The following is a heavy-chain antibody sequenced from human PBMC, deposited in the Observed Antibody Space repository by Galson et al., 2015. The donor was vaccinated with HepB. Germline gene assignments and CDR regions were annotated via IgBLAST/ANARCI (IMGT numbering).Heavy chain of an antibody. J-gene: IGHJ2*01. Sequence: SVKVSCKASGFTFTSYSMSWVRQAPGQGLEWMGWISTNNGKTNYAQKLQGRVIMTTDTPTNTAYMELRSLRSDDTAVYYCARDQRVVLTPGRYFDLWGRGTLVTVSS. CDR1: GFTFTSYS. CDR3: ARDQRVVLTPGRYFDL. D-gene: IGHD3-22*01. CDR2: ISTNNGKT. V-gene: IGHV1-18*04.